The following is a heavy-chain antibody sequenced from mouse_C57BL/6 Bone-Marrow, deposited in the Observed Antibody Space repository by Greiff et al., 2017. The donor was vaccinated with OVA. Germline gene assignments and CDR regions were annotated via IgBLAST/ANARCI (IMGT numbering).Heavy chain of an antibody. D-gene: IGHD1-1*01. Sequence: VQLQQSGPGLAKPSQTLSLTCSVTGYSITSDYWNWIRKFPGNKLEYMGYISYSGSTYYNPSLKSRISITRDTSKNQYYLQLNSVTTEDTATYYCARSLIYYYGSSYEDYYAMDYWGQGTSVTVSS. CDR1: GYSITSDY. CDR3: ARSLIYYYGSSYEDYYAMDY. CDR2: ISYSGST. J-gene: IGHJ4*01. V-gene: IGHV3-8*01.